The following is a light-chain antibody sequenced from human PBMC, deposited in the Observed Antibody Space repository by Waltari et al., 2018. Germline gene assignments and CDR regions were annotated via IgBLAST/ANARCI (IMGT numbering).Light chain of an antibody. CDR3: LQRSNWPFT. J-gene: IGKJ3*01. CDR1: QSVSSN. V-gene: IGKV3-15*01. CDR2: GAS. Sequence: IVMTQSPATLSLSRGERASLSCRASQSVSSNLAWYQQKPGQAPRLLIYGASSRATGIPDRFSGSGSGTDFTLTISSLEPEDVAVYYCLQRSNWPFTFGPGTKLDIK.